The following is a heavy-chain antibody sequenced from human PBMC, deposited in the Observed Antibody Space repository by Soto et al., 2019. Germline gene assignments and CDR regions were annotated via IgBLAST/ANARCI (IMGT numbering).Heavy chain of an antibody. J-gene: IGHJ4*02. CDR3: ARAAQFNYGGNSGFDY. CDR1: GLNFSSYA. Sequence: PGGSLRLSCTASGLNFSSYAMHWVRQAPGKGLDWVAVIWRDGSQKLYGDSVRGRFDISRDNSKNTVFLHLADLRAEDTAVYYCARAAQFNYGGNSGFDYWGQGTPVTVSS. V-gene: IGHV3-33*01. D-gene: IGHD4-17*01. CDR2: IWRDGSQK.